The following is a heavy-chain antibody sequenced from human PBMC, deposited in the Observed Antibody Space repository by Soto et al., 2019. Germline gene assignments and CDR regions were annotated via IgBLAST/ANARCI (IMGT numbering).Heavy chain of an antibody. J-gene: IGHJ4*02. Sequence: EVQLVESGGGLVQPGRSLRLSCAASGFTFDDYAMHWVRQAPGKGLEWVSGISWNSGSIGYADSVKGRFTISRDNAKNSLYLQMNSLRAEDTALYYCAKDSSSWLVQGLLDYWGQGTLVTVSS. CDR3: AKDSSSWLVQGLLDY. CDR2: ISWNSGSI. CDR1: GFTFDDYA. D-gene: IGHD6-19*01. V-gene: IGHV3-9*01.